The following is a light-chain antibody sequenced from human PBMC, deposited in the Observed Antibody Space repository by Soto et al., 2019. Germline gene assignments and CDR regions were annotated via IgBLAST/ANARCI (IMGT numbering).Light chain of an antibody. CDR1: QSVVSSY. J-gene: IGKJ5*01. V-gene: IGKV3-20*01. CDR3: QQYGSSPIT. CDR2: GAS. Sequence: EIVLTQSPGTLSLSPGERATLSCMASQSVVSSYLAWYQQKPGQAPRLLIYGASSRVAGIPDRFSGSGSGTDFTLTISRLEPEDFAVYYCQQYGSSPITFGQGTRLEIK.